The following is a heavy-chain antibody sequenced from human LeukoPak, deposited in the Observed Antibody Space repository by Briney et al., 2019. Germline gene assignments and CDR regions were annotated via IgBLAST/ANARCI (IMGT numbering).Heavy chain of an antibody. V-gene: IGHV3-48*02. CDR3: AREIITMGFNWFDP. CDR1: GFTFSSYA. D-gene: IGHD3-3*01. CDR2: ISSSSSMI. Sequence: PGGSLRLSCAASGFTFSSYAMHWVRQAPGKGLEWVSYISSSSSMIYYADSVKGRFTISRDNARNSLYLQMNGLRDEDTAVYYCAREIITMGFNWFDPWGQGTLVTVSS. J-gene: IGHJ5*02.